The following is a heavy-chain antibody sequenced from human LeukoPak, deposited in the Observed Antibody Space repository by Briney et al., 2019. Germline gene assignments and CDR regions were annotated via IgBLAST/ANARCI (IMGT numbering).Heavy chain of an antibody. CDR1: AFTFSSYW. J-gene: IGHJ4*02. D-gene: IGHD6-19*01. Sequence: PGGSLRLSCTASAFTFSSYWMHWVRQAPGKGLVWVSHINSGGSSTSYADSVKGRFTISRDNAKNTLYLQMNSLRAEDTAVYYCARDRYSSAWYEEWGQGILVTVSS. CDR2: INSGGSST. CDR3: ARDRYSSAWYEE. V-gene: IGHV3-74*01.